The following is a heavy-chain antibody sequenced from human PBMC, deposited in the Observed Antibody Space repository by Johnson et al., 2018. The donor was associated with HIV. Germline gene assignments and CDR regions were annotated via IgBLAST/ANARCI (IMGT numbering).Heavy chain of an antibody. CDR3: ARAPPGWVFDAFDI. J-gene: IGHJ3*02. CDR1: GFTFSNYG. D-gene: IGHD6-13*01. CDR2: IRHDGSKK. V-gene: IGHV3-30*02. Sequence: QVQLVESGGGVVQPGGSLRLSCAASGFTFSNYGMHWVRQAPGKGLEWVAFIRHDGSKKYYADSVKGRFTISRDNSKNTLFLQMNSLRAEDTAVYYCARAPPGWVFDAFDIWGQGTMVTVSS.